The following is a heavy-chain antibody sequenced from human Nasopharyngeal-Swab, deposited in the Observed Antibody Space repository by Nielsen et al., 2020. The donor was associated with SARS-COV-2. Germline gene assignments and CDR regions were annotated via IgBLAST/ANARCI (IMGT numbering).Heavy chain of an antibody. CDR2: IYYSGST. CDR3: ARGNYYYYYMDA. V-gene: IGHV4-30-4*08. CDR1: GGSISSGDYY. J-gene: IGHJ6*03. Sequence: SETLSLTCTVSGGSISSGDYYWSWIRQPPGKGLEWIGYIYYSGSTYYNPSLKSRVSISVDTSKNQFSLRLSSVTAADTAVYYCARGNYYYYYMDAWGKGTTVTVSS.